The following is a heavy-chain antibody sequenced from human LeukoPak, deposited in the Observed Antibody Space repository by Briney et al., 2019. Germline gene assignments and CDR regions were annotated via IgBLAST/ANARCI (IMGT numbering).Heavy chain of an antibody. Sequence: ASVKVSCKASGYTFTSYGISWVRQAPGQGLEWMGWISAYNGNTNYAQKLQGRVTITADESTSTAYMELSSLRSEDTAVYYCARHDSRVDYWGQGTLVTVSS. CDR3: ARHDSRVDY. D-gene: IGHD3-22*01. V-gene: IGHV1-18*01. CDR2: ISAYNGNT. J-gene: IGHJ4*02. CDR1: GYTFTSYG.